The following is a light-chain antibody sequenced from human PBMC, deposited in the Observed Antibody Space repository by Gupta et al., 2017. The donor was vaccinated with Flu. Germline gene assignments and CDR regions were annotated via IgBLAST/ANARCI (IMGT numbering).Light chain of an antibody. Sequence: DIVMTQSPLSLPVTPGEPASISCSSSQSLLHSNGYNYLDWYLQKPGQSPQLLIYLGSNRASGVPDRFSGSGSSTDFTLKISRVEAEDVGVYYCMQAVQTPRTFGQGTKVEIK. J-gene: IGKJ1*01. CDR1: QSLLHSNGYNY. CDR3: MQAVQTPRT. V-gene: IGKV2-28*01. CDR2: LGS.